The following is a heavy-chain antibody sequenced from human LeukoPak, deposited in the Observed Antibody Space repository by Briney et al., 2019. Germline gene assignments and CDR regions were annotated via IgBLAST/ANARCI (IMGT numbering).Heavy chain of an antibody. CDR2: IDTKTGNP. CDR3: AIYPSDSSGYFSY. Sequence: ASVKVSCKASGYTFSSCAINWVRQAPGQGLEYMGWIDTKTGNPTYAQGFTGRFVFSLDTSVSTAYLQISSLKAEDTAVYYCAIYPSDSSGYFSYWGQGALVTVSS. J-gene: IGHJ4*02. CDR1: GYTFSSCA. V-gene: IGHV7-4-1*02. D-gene: IGHD3-22*01.